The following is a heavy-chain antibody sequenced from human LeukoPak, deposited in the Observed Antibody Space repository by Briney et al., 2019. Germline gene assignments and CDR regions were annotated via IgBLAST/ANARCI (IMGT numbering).Heavy chain of an antibody. CDR3: ARLTTVVTNFDY. Sequence: GESLKISCKGSGYSFTSDWIGWVGQMPVKGLEWMGIIYPGDSDTRYSPSFQGQVTISADTSIRTAYLQWSSLKASDTAMYYCARLTTVVTNFDYWGQGTLVTVSS. CDR1: GYSFTSDW. J-gene: IGHJ4*02. CDR2: IYPGDSDT. D-gene: IGHD4-23*01. V-gene: IGHV5-51*01.